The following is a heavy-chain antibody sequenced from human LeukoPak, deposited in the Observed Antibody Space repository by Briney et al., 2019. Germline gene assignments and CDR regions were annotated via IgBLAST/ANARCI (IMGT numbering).Heavy chain of an antibody. CDR2: IYYSGST. Sequence: PSETLSLTCTVSGGSISSYYWSWIRQPPGKGLEWIGYIYYSGSTNYNPSLKSRVTISVDTSKNQFSLKLSSVTAADTAVYYCARSGGDYVRSYYYYYYMDVWGKGTTVTVSS. CDR3: ARSGGDYVRSYYYYYYMDV. D-gene: IGHD4-17*01. CDR1: GGSISSYY. J-gene: IGHJ6*03. V-gene: IGHV4-59*01.